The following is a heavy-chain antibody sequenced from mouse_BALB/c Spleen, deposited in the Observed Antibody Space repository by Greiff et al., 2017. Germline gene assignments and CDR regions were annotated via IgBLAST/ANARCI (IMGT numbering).Heavy chain of an antibody. J-gene: IGHJ1*01. CDR2: INSNGGST. CDR1: GFTFSSYG. V-gene: IGHV5-6-3*01. Sequence: EVMLVESGGGLVQPGGSLKLSCAASGFTFSSYGMSWVRQTPDKRLELVATINSNGGSTYYPDSVKGRFTISRDNAKNTLYLQMSSLKSEDTAMYYCARDPGLLRYWYFDVWGAGTTVTVSS. CDR3: ARDPGLLRYWYFDV. D-gene: IGHD1-1*01.